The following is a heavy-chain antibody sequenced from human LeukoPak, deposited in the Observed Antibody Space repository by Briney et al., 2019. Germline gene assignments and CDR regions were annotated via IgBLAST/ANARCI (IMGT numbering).Heavy chain of an antibody. CDR2: ISAYNGNT. Sequence: ASVKVSCKASGYTFTNHGINWVRQAPGQGLEWMGWISAYNGNTNYAQKVQGRVTMTADTSTSTAYMELRSLRSDDTAVYYCARVDGRYCSSTSCYAWVHWGQGTLVTVSS. V-gene: IGHV1-18*01. J-gene: IGHJ4*02. D-gene: IGHD2-2*01. CDR1: GYTFTNHG. CDR3: ARVDGRYCSSTSCYAWVH.